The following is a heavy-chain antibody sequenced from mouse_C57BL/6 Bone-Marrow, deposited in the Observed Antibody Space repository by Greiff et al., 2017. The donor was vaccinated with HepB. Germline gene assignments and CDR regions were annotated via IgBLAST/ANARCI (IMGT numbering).Heavy chain of an antibody. CDR3: ANYYGSPLDY. Sequence: QVQLQQSGAELARPGASVKLSCKASGYTFTSYGINWVKQRTGQGLEWIGEIYPRSGNTYYNEKFKGKATLTADKSSCTAYMELLSLTSEDAAVYLCANYYGSPLDYWGQGTTLTVSS. J-gene: IGHJ2*01. D-gene: IGHD1-1*01. CDR1: GYTFTSYG. V-gene: IGHV1-81*01. CDR2: IYPRSGNT.